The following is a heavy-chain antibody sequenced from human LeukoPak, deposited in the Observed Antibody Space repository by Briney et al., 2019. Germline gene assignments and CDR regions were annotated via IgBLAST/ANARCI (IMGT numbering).Heavy chain of an antibody. Sequence: SETLSLTCAVYGGSFSGFYWSWIRQPPGKGLQWIGEINHRGSTNYNPSLKSRVTISIDTSKNQFSLKLSSVTAADTAVYYCARGEPQRGMQLWIFDYWGQGTLATVSS. D-gene: IGHD5-18*01. V-gene: IGHV4-34*01. J-gene: IGHJ4*02. CDR1: GGSFSGFY. CDR3: ARGEPQRGMQLWIFDY. CDR2: INHRGST.